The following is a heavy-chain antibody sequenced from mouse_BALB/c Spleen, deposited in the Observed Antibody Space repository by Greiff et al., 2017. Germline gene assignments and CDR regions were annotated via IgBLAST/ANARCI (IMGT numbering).Heavy chain of an antibody. Sequence: VHVKQSGPELVKPGASVKISCKTSGYTFTEYTMHWVKQSHGKSLEWIGGINPNNGGTSYNQKFKGKATLTVDKSSSTAYMELRSLTSEDSAVYYCARGIYDGSPFAYWGQGTLVTVSA. CDR2: INPNNGGT. CDR3: ARGIYDGSPFAY. V-gene: IGHV1-18*01. D-gene: IGHD2-3*01. J-gene: IGHJ3*01. CDR1: GYTFTEYT.